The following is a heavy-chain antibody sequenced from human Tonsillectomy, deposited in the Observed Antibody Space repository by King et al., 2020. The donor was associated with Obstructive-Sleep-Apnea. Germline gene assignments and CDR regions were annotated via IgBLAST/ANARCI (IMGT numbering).Heavy chain of an antibody. CDR3: SRGDPFDYSFDS. J-gene: IGHJ4*02. CDR1: GFTFSTYS. CDR2: INSRSNYI. D-gene: IGHD2-21*02. V-gene: IGHV3-21*01. Sequence: VQLVESGGGLVKPGGSLRLSCAVSGFTFSTYSMNWVRQAPGKGLEWVSSINSRSNYIYYADSLKGRFTISRDNAKSTLYLPMNSLRAEDTAVYYCSRGDPFDYSFDSWGQGTLVTVSS.